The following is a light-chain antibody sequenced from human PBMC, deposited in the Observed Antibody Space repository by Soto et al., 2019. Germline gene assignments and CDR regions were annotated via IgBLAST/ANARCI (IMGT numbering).Light chain of an antibody. CDR1: SSNIGAGYD. CDR3: QSYDSSLSGYV. V-gene: IGLV1-40*01. Sequence: QSVLTQPPSVSGAPGQRVTISCTGSSSNIGAGYDVHWYQQLPGTAPKLLTYANSNRPSGVPGRFSGSKSGTSASLAITGLQAEDEADYYCQSYDSSLSGYVFGTGTKVTVL. J-gene: IGLJ1*01. CDR2: ANS.